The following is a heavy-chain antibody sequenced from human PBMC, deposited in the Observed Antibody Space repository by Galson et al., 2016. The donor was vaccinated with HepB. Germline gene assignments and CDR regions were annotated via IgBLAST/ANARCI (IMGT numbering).Heavy chain of an antibody. V-gene: IGHV4-61*03. CDR2: IYYSVSP. D-gene: IGHD5-12*01. CDR1: GASVSSGSYY. Sequence: SETLSLTCSVSGASVSSGSYYWSWIRQPPGKGLEWIGYIYYSVSPNYNPSLKSRVTISIDTSKNHFSLNLSSVTAADTAVYYCARDLAVNTVASYGMDVWGQGTSVIVSS. J-gene: IGHJ6*02. CDR3: ARDLAVNTVASYGMDV.